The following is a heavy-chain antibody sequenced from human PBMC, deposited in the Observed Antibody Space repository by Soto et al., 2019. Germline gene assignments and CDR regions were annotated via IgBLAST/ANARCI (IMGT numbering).Heavy chain of an antibody. CDR3: ARPXGRDGRGYYAGRDALDI. Sequence: GESLKISCEASGYTFTNYWIGWVRQMPGKGLEWMGIIYPGTSDTRFSPSFQGQVTISADKSISTAYLQWSSLKASDTAMYYCARPXGRDGRGYYAGRDALDIWGQGTKVTVSS. CDR1: GYTFTNYW. CDR2: IYPGTSDT. D-gene: IGHD3-22*01. V-gene: IGHV5-51*01. J-gene: IGHJ3*02.